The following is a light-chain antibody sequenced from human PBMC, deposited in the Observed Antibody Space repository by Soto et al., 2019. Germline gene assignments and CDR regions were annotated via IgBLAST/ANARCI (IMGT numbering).Light chain of an antibody. J-gene: IGLJ2*01. Sequence: QSVLTQPPSVSGAPGQRVTISCTGSSSNIGAGYDVHWYQQLPGTAPKLLMYGSSNRPSGVPDRFSGSKSGTSASLAITGLQAEDVADYYCQSYDSSVGGEPFGGGTKVTVL. CDR3: QSYDSSVGGEP. CDR1: SSNIGAGYD. V-gene: IGLV1-40*01. CDR2: GSS.